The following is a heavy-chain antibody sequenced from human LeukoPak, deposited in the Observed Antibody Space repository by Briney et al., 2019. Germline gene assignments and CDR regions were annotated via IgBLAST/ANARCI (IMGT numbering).Heavy chain of an antibody. Sequence: GASVKVSCKASGYTFTGYYMHWVRQAPGRGLEWMGWINPNSGGTNYAQKFQGRVTMTRDTSISTAYMELSRLRSDDTAVYYCASYVDIPPSHFDYWGQGTLVTVSS. CDR3: ASYVDIPPSHFDY. CDR2: INPNSGGT. J-gene: IGHJ4*02. V-gene: IGHV1-2*02. D-gene: IGHD5-12*01. CDR1: GYTFTGYY.